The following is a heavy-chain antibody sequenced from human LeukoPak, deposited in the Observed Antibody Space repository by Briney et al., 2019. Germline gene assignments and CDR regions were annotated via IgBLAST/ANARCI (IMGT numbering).Heavy chain of an antibody. Sequence: PGGSLRLSCAASGFIFSSYGMHWIRQAPGKGLEWVAFIRYEGTNKYYADSVKGRFTISRDNSKNTLYLQMNSLRAEGTAVYYCAKDPYYYDSSGYEFDYWGQGTLVTVSS. V-gene: IGHV3-30*02. CDR3: AKDPYYYDSSGYEFDY. J-gene: IGHJ4*02. CDR2: IRYEGTNK. CDR1: GFIFSSYG. D-gene: IGHD3-22*01.